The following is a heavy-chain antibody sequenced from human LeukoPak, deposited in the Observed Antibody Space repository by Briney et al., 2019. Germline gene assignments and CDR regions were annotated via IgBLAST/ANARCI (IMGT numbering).Heavy chain of an antibody. Sequence: KPSETLSLTCTVSGGSISSGGYYWSWIRQHPGKGLEWIGYIYYSGSTYYNPSLKSRVTISVDASKNQFSLKLSSVTAADTAVYYCARGSSTDLDYWGQGTLVTVSS. CDR3: ARGSSTDLDY. V-gene: IGHV4-31*03. CDR1: GGSISSGGYY. J-gene: IGHJ4*02. CDR2: IYYSGST.